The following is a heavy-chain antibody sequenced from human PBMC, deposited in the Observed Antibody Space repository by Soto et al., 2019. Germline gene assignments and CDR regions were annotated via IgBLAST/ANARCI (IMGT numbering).Heavy chain of an antibody. J-gene: IGHJ5*02. D-gene: IGHD1-1*01. CDR2: MNPNSGNT. Sequence: QVQLVQSGAEVKKPGASVKVSCKASGYTFTSYDINWVRQATGQGLEWMGWMNPNSGNTAYAQKFQGRVNMTSTTSTRTAHMELSSLRSEDTAVYYCAREHSWFDPWGLGTLVTVSS. CDR1: GYTFTSYD. V-gene: IGHV1-8*01. CDR3: AREHSWFDP.